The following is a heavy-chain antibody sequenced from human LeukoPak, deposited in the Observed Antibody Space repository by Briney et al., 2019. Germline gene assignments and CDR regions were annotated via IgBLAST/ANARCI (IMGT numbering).Heavy chain of an antibody. Sequence: PSETLSLTCTVSGYSISSGYYWGWIRQPPGKGLEWIGSIYYSGSTFYNPSLESRVTISVDTSKNQFSLKLTFVTAADTAVFYCARAPVSAVIDTHFDYWGQGALVTVSS. V-gene: IGHV4-38-2*02. J-gene: IGHJ4*02. CDR3: ARAPVSAVIDTHFDY. CDR1: GYSISSGYY. D-gene: IGHD3-16*02. CDR2: IYYSGST.